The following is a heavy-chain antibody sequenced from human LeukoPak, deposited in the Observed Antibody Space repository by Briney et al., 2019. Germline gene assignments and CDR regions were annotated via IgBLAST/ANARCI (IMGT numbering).Heavy chain of an antibody. CDR3: ARVSGCGSYCAHYFDY. CDR1: GDSISSYF. V-gene: IGHV4-4*07. D-gene: IGHD1-26*01. CDR2: IYSSGNT. J-gene: IGHJ4*02. Sequence: SETLSLTCSVSGDSISSYFWSWIRQPAGKGLEWIGRIYSSGNTNYNPSLKSRVTMSVDTSKNQFSLKLSSVTAADTAVYYCARVSGCGSYCAHYFDYWGQGTLVTVSS.